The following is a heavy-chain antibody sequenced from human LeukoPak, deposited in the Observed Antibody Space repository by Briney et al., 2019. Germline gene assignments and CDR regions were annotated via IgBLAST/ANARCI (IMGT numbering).Heavy chain of an antibody. D-gene: IGHD3-3*01. V-gene: IGHV1-69*13. CDR1: GGTFSSYA. CDR3: ARDSAPIFGVVTPFDY. J-gene: IGHJ4*02. Sequence: GASVKVSCKASGGTFSSYAISWVRQAPGQGLEWMGGIIPIFGTANYAQKFQGRVTITADESTSTAYMELSSLRSEDTAVYYCARDSAPIFGVVTPFDYWGQGTLVTVSS. CDR2: IIPIFGTA.